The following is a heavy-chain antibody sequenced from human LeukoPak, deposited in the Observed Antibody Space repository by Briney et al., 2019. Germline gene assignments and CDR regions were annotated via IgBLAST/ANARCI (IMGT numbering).Heavy chain of an antibody. CDR3: ARVAGLGLSYYFDY. Sequence: ASVKVSCKASGYTFTSYAMHWVRQAPGQRLEWTGWINAGNGNTKYSQKFQGRVTITRDTSASTAYMELSSLRSEDTAVYYCARVAGLGLSYYFDYWGQGTLVTVSS. CDR1: GYTFTSYA. J-gene: IGHJ4*02. V-gene: IGHV1-3*01. CDR2: INAGNGNT. D-gene: IGHD2-15*01.